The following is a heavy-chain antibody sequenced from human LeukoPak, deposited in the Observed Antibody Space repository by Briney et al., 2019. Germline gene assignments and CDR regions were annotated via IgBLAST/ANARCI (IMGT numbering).Heavy chain of an antibody. V-gene: IGHV3-48*04. Sequence: GGSLRLSCAASGFTFSSYSMSWVRQAPGKGLETVSYISSGSDAIDYAESVKGRFTISRDDAKNSLLLEMNSLRAEDTAVYYCPRGIRGSSTFDSWGQGTLVTVSS. CDR3: PRGIRGSSTFDS. D-gene: IGHD6-6*01. CDR1: GFTFSSYS. CDR2: ISSGSDAI. J-gene: IGHJ4*02.